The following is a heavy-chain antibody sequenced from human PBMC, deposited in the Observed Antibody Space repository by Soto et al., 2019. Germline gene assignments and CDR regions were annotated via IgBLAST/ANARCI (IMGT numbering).Heavy chain of an antibody. CDR1: GFTFSGFT. D-gene: IGHD2-2*01. J-gene: IGHJ4*02. Sequence: EVQLVESGGGLVQPGGSLRLSCAASGFTFSGFTMNWVRQAPGRGLEWVSYISRSGETIYYADSVKGRFTISRDNAENSLYLHMNSLRDEDTAVYYCASRNLADCSGTSCLDYFDYWGQGTLVTVSS. CDR3: ASRNLADCSGTSCLDYFDY. CDR2: ISRSGETI. V-gene: IGHV3-48*02.